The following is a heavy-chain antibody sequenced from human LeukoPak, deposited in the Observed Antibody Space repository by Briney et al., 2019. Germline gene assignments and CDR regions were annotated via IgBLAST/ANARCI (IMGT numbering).Heavy chain of an antibody. CDR1: GFTFSSYA. CDR3: AKGSYYDSSGSFYFDY. J-gene: IGHJ4*02. V-gene: IGHV3-23*01. CDR2: ISGSGDNT. Sequence: PGGSLRLSCAASGFTFSSYAMSWVRQPPGKGLEWVSGISGSGDNTYYADSVKGRFTISRDNSKNTLYVQVNSLGTEGTAAYYCAKGSYYDSSGSFYFDYWGQGTLVTVSS. D-gene: IGHD3-22*01.